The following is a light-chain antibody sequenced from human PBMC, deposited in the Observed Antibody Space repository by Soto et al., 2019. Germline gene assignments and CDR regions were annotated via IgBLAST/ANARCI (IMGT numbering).Light chain of an antibody. V-gene: IGLV1-47*01. CDR1: SSNIGSNY. CDR3: AAWDDSLSGQVV. J-gene: IGLJ2*01. Sequence: QSVLTQPPSASGTPGQRVTISCSGSSSNIGSNYVYWYQQLPGTAPKLLIYRNNQRPSGVPDRFSGSKSGTSASLAISVLRSEDEADYYCAAWDDSLSGQVVFGGGTQLTVL. CDR2: RNN.